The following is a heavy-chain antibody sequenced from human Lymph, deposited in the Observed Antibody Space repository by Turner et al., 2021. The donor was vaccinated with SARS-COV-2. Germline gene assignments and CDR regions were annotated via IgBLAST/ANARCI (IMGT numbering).Heavy chain of an antibody. Sequence: QVQLVESGGGVVQPGRSLRPSCAASGFTFSTYAIYWVRQAPGKGREVVAVISYDGSNKYYADSVKGRFTISRDNSKNTLYLQMNNLRAEDTAVYYCARYASGGYFYYGMDVWGQGTTVTVSS. V-gene: IGHV3-30*04. J-gene: IGHJ6*02. CDR1: GFTFSTYA. D-gene: IGHD3-10*01. CDR2: ISYDGSNK. CDR3: ARYASGGYFYYGMDV.